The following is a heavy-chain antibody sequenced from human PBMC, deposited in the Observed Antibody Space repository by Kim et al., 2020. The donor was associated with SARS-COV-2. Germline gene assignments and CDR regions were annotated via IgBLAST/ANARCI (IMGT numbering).Heavy chain of an antibody. CDR3: AKGRGPSAVIPHDP. CDR2: MTTNGDK. J-gene: IGHJ5*02. CDR1: GFTFNNYG. D-gene: IGHD2-2*01. V-gene: IGHV3-23*01. Sequence: GGSLRLSCAASGFTFNNYGMSWVRQAPGKGLDWVSAMTTNGDKYYPDSVKGRFTISRDNSKNTLYLHMNSLRVEDTATYYCAKGRGPSAVIPHDPWGQGTLVIVSS.